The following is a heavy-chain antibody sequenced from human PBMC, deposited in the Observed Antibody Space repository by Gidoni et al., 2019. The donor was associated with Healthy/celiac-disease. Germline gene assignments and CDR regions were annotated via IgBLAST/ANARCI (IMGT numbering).Heavy chain of an antibody. V-gene: IGHV4-39*07. J-gene: IGHJ4*02. D-gene: IGHD3-22*01. CDR1: GGPTGSSSYY. CDR2: IYYSGST. CDR3: ARTPHYYDSSGYYYVFDY. Sequence: QLQLQESGPGLGKPSETLSLTCTVSGGPTGSSSYYWCWFRQPPGKGLEWIGSIYYSGSTYYNPSLKSRVTISVDTSKNQFSLTLSSVTAADTAVYYCARTPHYYDSSGYYYVFDYWGQGTLVTVSS.